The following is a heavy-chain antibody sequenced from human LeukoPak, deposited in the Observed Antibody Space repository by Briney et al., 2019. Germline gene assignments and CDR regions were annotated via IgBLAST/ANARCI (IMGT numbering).Heavy chain of an antibody. CDR3: ARYAKTYYYGSGTYIYAFDI. Sequence: SETLSLTCTVSGGSISSGDYYWSWIRQPPGEGLEWIGYIYYSGSTYYNPSLKSRVTISVDTSRNQFSLKLSSVTAADTAVYYCARYAKTYYYGSGTYIYAFDIWGQGTMVTVSS. CDR2: IYYSGST. CDR1: GGSISSGDYY. D-gene: IGHD3-10*01. J-gene: IGHJ3*02. V-gene: IGHV4-30-4*01.